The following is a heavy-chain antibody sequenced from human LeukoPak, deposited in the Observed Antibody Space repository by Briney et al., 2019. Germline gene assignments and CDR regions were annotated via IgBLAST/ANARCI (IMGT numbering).Heavy chain of an antibody. Sequence: PGGSLRLSCAASGFTFSSHAMSWVRQAPGKGLEWVSAISGSGGSTYYADSVKGRFTISRDNSKNTLYLQMNSLRAEDTAVYYCAKAPLRYFDWSGYYFDYWGQGTLVTVSS. CDR3: AKAPLRYFDWSGYYFDY. CDR1: GFTFSSHA. V-gene: IGHV3-23*01. CDR2: ISGSGGST. J-gene: IGHJ4*02. D-gene: IGHD3-9*01.